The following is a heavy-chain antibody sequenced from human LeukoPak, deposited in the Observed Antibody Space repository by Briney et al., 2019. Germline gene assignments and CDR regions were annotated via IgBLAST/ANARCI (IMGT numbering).Heavy chain of an antibody. J-gene: IGHJ4*02. CDR1: GFTFSSYA. D-gene: IGHD2-2*01. CDR3: AKGFYCSSSTCLDY. Sequence: GGSLRLSCAASGFTFSSYAMSWVRQAPGKGLEWVSSISSSGGTTYYADSVKGRFTISRDNSKNTLYLQMNSLRAEDTAVYYCAKGFYCSSSTCLDYWGQGTLVTVSS. V-gene: IGHV3-23*01. CDR2: ISSSGGTT.